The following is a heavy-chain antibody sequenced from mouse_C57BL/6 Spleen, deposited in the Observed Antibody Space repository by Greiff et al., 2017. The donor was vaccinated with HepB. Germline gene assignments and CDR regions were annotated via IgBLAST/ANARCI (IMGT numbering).Heavy chain of an antibody. CDR2: INPSNGGT. J-gene: IGHJ4*01. Sequence: QVQLQQPGTELVKPGASVKLSCKASGYTFTSYWMHWVKQRPGQGLEWIGNINPSNGGTNYTEKFKCKATLTVDKSSSTAYMQLSSLTSEDSAVYYCARGNDYGSSYYAMDYWGHGTSVTVSS. CDR1: GYTFTSYW. CDR3: ARGNDYGSSYYAMDY. V-gene: IGHV1-53*01. D-gene: IGHD1-1*01.